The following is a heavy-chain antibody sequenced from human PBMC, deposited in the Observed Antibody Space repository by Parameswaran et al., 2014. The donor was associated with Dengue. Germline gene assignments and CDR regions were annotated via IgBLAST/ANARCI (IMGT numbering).Heavy chain of an antibody. J-gene: IGHJ4*02. Sequence: WVRQAPGQGLEWMGVFNPNFGTTNYAQKFQGRLTITADESAGKVHMELNSLRSDDTAAYYCAREGVHYDSSGSFDSWGQGTLVTVSS. CDR2: FNPNFGTT. D-gene: IGHD3-22*01. V-gene: IGHV1-69*01. CDR3: AREGVHYDSSGSFDS.